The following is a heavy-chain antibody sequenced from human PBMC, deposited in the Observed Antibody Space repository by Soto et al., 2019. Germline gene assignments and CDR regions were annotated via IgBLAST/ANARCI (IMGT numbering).Heavy chain of an antibody. V-gene: IGHV1-18*01. CDR2: ISAYNGNT. D-gene: IGHD5-18*01. CDR1: XXXXTSXG. Sequence: QVQLVQSGAEVKKPGASVKVSXXXSXXXXTSXGIXXXXQAXXQGLEWMGWISAYNGNTNYAQKLQGRVTMTTDTSTSTAYMELRSLRSDDTAVYYCARVGYSYGSSGWFDPWGQGTLVTVSS. J-gene: IGHJ5*02. CDR3: ARVGYSYGSSGWFDP.